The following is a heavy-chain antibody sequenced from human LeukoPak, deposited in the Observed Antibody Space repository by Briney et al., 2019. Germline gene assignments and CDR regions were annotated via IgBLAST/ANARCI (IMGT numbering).Heavy chain of an antibody. J-gene: IGHJ4*02. CDR2: ISGSGGST. Sequence: PGGSLRLSCEASGFTFSSYAMSWVRQAPGKGLEWVSAISGSGGSTYYANSVKGRFTISRDNSKNTLYLQMNSLRAEDTAVYYCAKGTSVAGSKYYFDYWGQGTLVTVSS. V-gene: IGHV3-23*01. CDR3: AKGTSVAGSKYYFDY. CDR1: GFTFSSYA. D-gene: IGHD6-19*01.